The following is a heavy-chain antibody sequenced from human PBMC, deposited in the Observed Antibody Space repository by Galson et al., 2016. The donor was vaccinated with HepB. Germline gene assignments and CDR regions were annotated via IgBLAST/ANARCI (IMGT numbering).Heavy chain of an antibody. CDR2: ISRSSSYI. J-gene: IGHJ6*02. Sequence: SLRLSCAASGFTFRSYSMTWLRQAPGKGLEWVSSISRSSSYIYYADSVRGRFTISRDDAKSSLVLQMNSLRAGDTAVYYCVRKVVPAAIDYYYYYGMDVWGQGTTVIVSS. CDR3: VRKVVPAAIDYYYYYGMDV. V-gene: IGHV3-21*06. CDR1: GFTFRSYS. D-gene: IGHD2-2*02.